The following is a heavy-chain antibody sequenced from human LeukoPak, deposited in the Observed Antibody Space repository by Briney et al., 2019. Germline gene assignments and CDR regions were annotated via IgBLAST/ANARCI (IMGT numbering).Heavy chain of an antibody. V-gene: IGHV1-2*02. CDR3: ARGMLGYYYYMDV. D-gene: IGHD3-10*02. J-gene: IGHJ6*03. CDR2: INPNSGGT. CDR1: GYTFTGYY. Sequence: GASVKVSCKASGYTFTGYYMHWVRQAPGQGLEWMGWINPNSGGTNYAQKFKGRVTMTRDTSISTAYMELSRLRSDDTAVYYCARGMLGYYYYMDVWGKGTTVTVSS.